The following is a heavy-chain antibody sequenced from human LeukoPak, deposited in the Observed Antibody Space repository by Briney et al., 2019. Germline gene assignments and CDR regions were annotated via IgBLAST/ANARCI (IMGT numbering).Heavy chain of an antibody. J-gene: IGHJ4*02. CDR1: GFTVSNNY. D-gene: IGHD3-22*01. V-gene: IGHV3-53*01. CDR3: PREIAAYDSSGYYNLGY. Sequence: PGGSLRLSCAASGFTVSNNYMSWVRQAPEKGLECVSVIYSGGSTYYADSVKGRFTISRDNSKNTLYLQMNSLRAEDTALYYCPREIAAYDSSGYYNLGYWGQGTLVTVSS. CDR2: IYSGGST.